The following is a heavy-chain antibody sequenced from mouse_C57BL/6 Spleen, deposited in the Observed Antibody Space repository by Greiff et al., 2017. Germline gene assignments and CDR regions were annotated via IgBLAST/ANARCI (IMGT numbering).Heavy chain of an antibody. J-gene: IGHJ4*01. CDR3: ARRGRAMDY. Sequence: EVKLMESGPGLVNPSQSLSLTCSVTVYSITSGYYWNWLRQFPGNKLEWMGYISYDGSNNYNPSLKNRISITRDTSKNQFFLKLNSVTTEDTATYYCARRGRAMDYWGQGTSVTVSS. CDR2: ISYDGSN. V-gene: IGHV3-6*01. CDR1: VYSITSGYY.